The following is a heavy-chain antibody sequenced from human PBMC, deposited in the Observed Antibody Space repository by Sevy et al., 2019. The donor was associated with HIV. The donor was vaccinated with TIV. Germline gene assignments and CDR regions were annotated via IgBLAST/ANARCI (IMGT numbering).Heavy chain of an antibody. V-gene: IGHV3-21*01. CDR1: GFPFRTNS. Sequence: GGSLRLSCVASGFPFRTNSMNWVRQAPGKGLEWISSITSSGGYVHYGDSVKGRFTISRDNAKNSLYLQMSSLGADDTAVYYCASGVAGSLWGQGTLVIVSS. CDR3: ASGVAGSL. D-gene: IGHD3-16*01. CDR2: ITSSGGYV. J-gene: IGHJ4*02.